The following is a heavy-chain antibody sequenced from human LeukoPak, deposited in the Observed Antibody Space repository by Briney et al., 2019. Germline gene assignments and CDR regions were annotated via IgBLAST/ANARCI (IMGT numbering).Heavy chain of an antibody. D-gene: IGHD6-19*01. CDR3: AKDWGSSGWYNYFDP. J-gene: IGHJ5*02. V-gene: IGHV3-30*18. Sequence: PGGSLRLSCALSGFTISSHGMHWVRQAPGKGLEWVAMISYDGNSKYYGDSVKGRFTISRDNSKNTLYLQMDSLRTEDTAVYYCAKDWGSSGWYNYFDPWGQGTLVTVSS. CDR1: GFTISSHG. CDR2: ISYDGNSK.